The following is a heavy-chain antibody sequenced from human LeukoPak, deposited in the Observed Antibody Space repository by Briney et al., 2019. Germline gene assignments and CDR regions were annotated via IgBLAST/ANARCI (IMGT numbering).Heavy chain of an antibody. V-gene: IGHV4-39*07. Sequence: PSETLSLTCTVSGDSISSRNFYWGWIRQPPGKGLEWIANIYYSGSTYYNPSLRSRVTMSIDTSTNQFSLKLSSVTAADTAVYYCARNHQQLVTDYYYYYYMDVWGKGTTVTVSS. CDR1: GDSISSRNFY. D-gene: IGHD6-13*01. J-gene: IGHJ6*03. CDR2: IYYSGST. CDR3: ARNHQQLVTDYYYYYYMDV.